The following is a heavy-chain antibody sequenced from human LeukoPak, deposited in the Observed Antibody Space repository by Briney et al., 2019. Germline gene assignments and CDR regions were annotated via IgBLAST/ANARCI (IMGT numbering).Heavy chain of an antibody. V-gene: IGHV3-7*03. CDR1: GFTFSSYW. Sequence: GGSLRLSCEASGFTFSSYWMSWARQAPGKGLEWVANIKQDGSEKYYVDSVKGRFTISRDNAKNSLYLQMKSLRAEDTAVYYCARDPYYYDSSGYSPWGQGTLVTVSS. D-gene: IGHD3-22*01. J-gene: IGHJ4*02. CDR3: ARDPYYYDSSGYSP. CDR2: IKQDGSEK.